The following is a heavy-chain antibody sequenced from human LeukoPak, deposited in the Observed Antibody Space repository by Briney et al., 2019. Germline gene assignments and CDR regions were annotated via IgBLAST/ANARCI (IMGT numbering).Heavy chain of an antibody. CDR3: ARAGGIAVADWVSAP. CDR1: GGSISSYY. CDR2: IYYSGST. Sequence: SETLSLTCTVSGGSISSYYWSWIRQPPGKGLEWIGYIYYSGSTNYNPSLKSRVTISVDTSKNQFSLKLSSVTAADTAVYYCARAGGIAVADWVSAPWAKETLVTVS. V-gene: IGHV4-59*01. J-gene: IGHJ5*02. D-gene: IGHD6-19*01.